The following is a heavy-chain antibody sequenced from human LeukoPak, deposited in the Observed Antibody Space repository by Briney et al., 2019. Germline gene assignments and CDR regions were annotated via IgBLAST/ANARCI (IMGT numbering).Heavy chain of an antibody. Sequence: SQTLSLTCSVSGDSMSIGTYSWSWIRQPPGKGLEWIGYIYQSGIAHYNPSLRSRVAISVDTSKNQFSLNLISVTAADTAVYYCSGLFEEGSSYIGYWGQGTLVTVS. V-gene: IGHV4-30-2*01. J-gene: IGHJ4*02. CDR2: IYQSGIA. CDR1: GDSMSIGTYS. D-gene: IGHD2-15*01. CDR3: SGLFEEGSSYIGY.